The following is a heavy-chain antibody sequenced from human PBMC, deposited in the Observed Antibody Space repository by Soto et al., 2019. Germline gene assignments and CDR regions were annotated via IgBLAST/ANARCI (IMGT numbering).Heavy chain of an antibody. Sequence: QVQLQESGPGLVKPSETLSLTCTISGGSISSYYWSWIRQPAGKGLEWIGRIYTSGSTNYNPSLKSRVTMSVDTSKNQFSLKLSSVTAADTAVYYCAREERGYIAAAGTPYWYFDLWGRGTLVTVSS. CDR3: AREERGYIAAAGTPYWYFDL. J-gene: IGHJ2*01. D-gene: IGHD6-13*01. V-gene: IGHV4-4*07. CDR1: GGSISSYY. CDR2: IYTSGST.